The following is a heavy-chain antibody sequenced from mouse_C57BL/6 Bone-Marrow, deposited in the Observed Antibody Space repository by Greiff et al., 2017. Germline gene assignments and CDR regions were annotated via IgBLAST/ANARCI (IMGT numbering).Heavy chain of an antibody. CDR3: ARLTAWFAY. CDR1: GYTFTSYW. CDR2: IHPNSGST. J-gene: IGHJ3*01. Sequence: QVQLQQPGAELVKPGASVKLSCKASGYTFTSYWMHWVKQRPGQGLEWIGMIHPNSGSTNSNEKFKSKATLTVDKSSSTAYMQLSSLTSEDSAVYYCARLTAWFAYWGQGTLVTVSA. V-gene: IGHV1-64*01.